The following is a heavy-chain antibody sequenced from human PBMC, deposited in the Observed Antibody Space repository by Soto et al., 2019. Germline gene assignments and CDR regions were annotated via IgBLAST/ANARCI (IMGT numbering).Heavy chain of an antibody. CDR1: GFTFSSYG. CDR3: AKDRDYDILTGYSVPYY. J-gene: IGHJ4*02. Sequence: QVQLVESGGGVVQPGRSLRLSCAASGFTFSSYGMHWVRQAPGKGLEWVAVISYDGSNKYYADSVKGRFTISRDNSKNTLYLQMNSLRAEDTAVYYCAKDRDYDILTGYSVPYYWGQGTLVTVSS. D-gene: IGHD3-9*01. CDR2: ISYDGSNK. V-gene: IGHV3-30*18.